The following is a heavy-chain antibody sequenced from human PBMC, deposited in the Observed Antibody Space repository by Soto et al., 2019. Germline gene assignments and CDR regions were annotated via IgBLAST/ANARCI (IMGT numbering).Heavy chain of an antibody. Sequence: QVQLVQSGAEVKKPGASVKVSCKASGYTFTTYGMTWVRQAPGQGLDWVGWISTHNGNTKYAERLQGRVTMTTDTTTSTAYMERRSLKSDDTAVYYCARGPTDYYDTSGHYSFAHWGQGTLVTVSS. CDR3: ARGPTDYYDTSGHYSFAH. D-gene: IGHD3-22*01. V-gene: IGHV1-18*01. J-gene: IGHJ4*02. CDR1: GYTFTTYG. CDR2: ISTHNGNT.